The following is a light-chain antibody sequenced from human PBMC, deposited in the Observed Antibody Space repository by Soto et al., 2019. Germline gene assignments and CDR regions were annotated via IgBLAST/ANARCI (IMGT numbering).Light chain of an antibody. CDR3: QRYGSSQYT. V-gene: IGKV3-20*01. CDR2: GAS. Sequence: EIVLTQSPGTLSLSPGERATLSCRASQSVNNNYLAWYQQKPGQAPRLLIYGASSRATGIPDRFSGSGSGTDFTLTISRLEPEDFAVYYCQRYGSSQYTFGQGTQLEIK. CDR1: QSVNNNY. J-gene: IGKJ2*01.